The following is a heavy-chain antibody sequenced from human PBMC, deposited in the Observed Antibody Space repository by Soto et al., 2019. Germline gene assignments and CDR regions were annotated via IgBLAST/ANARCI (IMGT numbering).Heavy chain of an antibody. CDR2: IYYSGST. J-gene: IGHJ4*02. CDR1: GGSISGYY. CDR3: ARYSYGQLFDY. V-gene: IGHV4-59*01. Sequence: SETLSLTCTVSGGSISGYYWSWIRQPPGKGLEWIGYIYYSGSTNYNPSLKSRVTISVDTSKNQFSLKLSSVTAADTAVYYCARYSYGQLFDYWGQGTLVTVSS. D-gene: IGHD5-18*01.